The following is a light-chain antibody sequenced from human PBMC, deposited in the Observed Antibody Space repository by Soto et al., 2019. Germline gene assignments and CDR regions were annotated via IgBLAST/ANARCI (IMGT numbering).Light chain of an antibody. J-gene: IGKJ4*01. CDR3: QQSYSTPLT. CDR2: AAS. Sequence: TQSPATLSLSPGEGATLSCRASQSISSYLNWYQQKPGKAPKLLIYAASSLQSGVPSRFSGSGSGTDFTLTISSLQPEDFATYYCQQSYSTPLTFGGGTKVEIK. CDR1: QSISSY. V-gene: IGKV1-39*01.